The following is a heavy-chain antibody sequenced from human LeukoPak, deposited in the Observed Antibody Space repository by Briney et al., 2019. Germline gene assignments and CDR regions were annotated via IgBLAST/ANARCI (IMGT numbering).Heavy chain of an antibody. Sequence: PGGSLRLSCAASGFTFSSYWMSWVRQAPGKGLEGVANIKQEGSEKYYVDSVKGRFTISRDNAKNSLYLQMNRLRAEDTAVFYCARRYSSSSPIDYWGQGTLVTVSS. CDR3: ARRYSSSSPIDY. D-gene: IGHD6-6*01. CDR1: GFTFSSYW. CDR2: IKQEGSEK. V-gene: IGHV3-7*01. J-gene: IGHJ4*02.